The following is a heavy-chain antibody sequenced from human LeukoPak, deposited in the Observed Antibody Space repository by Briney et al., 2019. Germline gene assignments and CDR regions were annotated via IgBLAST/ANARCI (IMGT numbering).Heavy chain of an antibody. Sequence: GESLKISCKGSGYSFTNYWIGWARQMPGKGLEWMGIIYPGDSDTRYSPSFQGQVTISADKSISAAYLQWSSLRASDTAMYYCARSVASSFTDFDYWGQGTLVTVSS. CDR3: ARSVASSFTDFDY. CDR1: GYSFTNYW. CDR2: IYPGDSDT. D-gene: IGHD6-6*01. J-gene: IGHJ4*02. V-gene: IGHV5-51*01.